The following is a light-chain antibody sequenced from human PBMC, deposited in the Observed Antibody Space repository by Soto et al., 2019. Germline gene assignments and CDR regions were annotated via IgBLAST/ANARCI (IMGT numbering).Light chain of an antibody. V-gene: IGKV1-33*01. J-gene: IGKJ5*01. CDR3: HQYEMTPLT. Sequence: IQLTQSPPSLPASEVERVTXTCRASQGISKDLGWYQQTPGKAPKLRSDEASDLETGVPARFRGSGSGTGWTCTISSLQPEDLASYYGHQYEMTPLTFGQGPRLEN. CDR2: EAS. CDR1: QGISKD.